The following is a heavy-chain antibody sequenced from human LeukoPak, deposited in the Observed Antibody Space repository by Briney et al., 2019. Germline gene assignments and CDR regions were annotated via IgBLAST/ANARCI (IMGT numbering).Heavy chain of an antibody. V-gene: IGHV1-69*05. CDR3: ARGATYYDILTGFGWFDP. CDR1: GGTFSSYA. Sequence: SVKVSCKASGGTFSSYAISWVRQAPGQGLEWMGGIIPIFGTANYAQKFQGRVTITTGESTSTAYMELSSLRSEDTAVYYCARGATYYDILTGFGWFDPWGQGTLVTVFS. J-gene: IGHJ5*02. D-gene: IGHD3-9*01. CDR2: IIPIFGTA.